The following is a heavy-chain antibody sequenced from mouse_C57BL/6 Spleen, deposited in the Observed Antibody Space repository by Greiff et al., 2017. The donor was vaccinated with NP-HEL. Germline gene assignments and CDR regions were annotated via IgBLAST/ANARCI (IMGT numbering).Heavy chain of an antibody. D-gene: IGHD1-1*01. CDR1: GYTFTDYY. J-gene: IGHJ4*01. V-gene: IGHV1-76*01. Sequence: QVQLQQSGAELVRPGASVKLSCKASGYTFTDYYINWVKQRPGQGLEWIARIYPGSGNTYYNEKFKGKATLTAEKSSSTAYMQLSSLASEDSAVEFCAKSRYPYAMDYWGQGTSVTVSS. CDR2: IYPGSGNT. CDR3: AKSRYPYAMDY.